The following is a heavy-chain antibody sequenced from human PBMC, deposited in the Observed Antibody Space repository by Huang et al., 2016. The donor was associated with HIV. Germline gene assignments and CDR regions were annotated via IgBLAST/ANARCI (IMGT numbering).Heavy chain of an antibody. Sequence: VESGGRLVQPGGSIRLSCVGSTFRFGAYWMSWVRQSQGKGLEWGAKIKQDESEKYYVDYVKGRFNISRDNAKKVLFLEMNNVRVEDTATYYCATKTAAMDIWGQGTTVTVS. CDR3: ATKTAAMDI. CDR1: TFRFGAYW. J-gene: IGHJ6*02. D-gene: IGHD1-7*01. CDR2: IKQDESEK. V-gene: IGHV3-7*01.